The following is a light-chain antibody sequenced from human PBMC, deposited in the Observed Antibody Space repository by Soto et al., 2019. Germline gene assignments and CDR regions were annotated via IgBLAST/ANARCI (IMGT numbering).Light chain of an antibody. CDR1: QTVSSY. J-gene: IGKJ5*01. CDR3: QQYVTSPIT. CDR2: GAS. V-gene: IGKV3-20*01. Sequence: ENVLTQSPGTLSLSPGERATLSCRASQTVSSYLTWYQQRPGQAPRLLIYGASKRATGIPDRFSRSGSGTDFTLTISRLEPEDFALYYCQQYVTSPITFGQGTRLEIK.